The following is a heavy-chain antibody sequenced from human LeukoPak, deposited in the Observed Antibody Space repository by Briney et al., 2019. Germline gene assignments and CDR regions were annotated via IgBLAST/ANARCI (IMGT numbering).Heavy chain of an antibody. Sequence: QPGGSLRLSCAASGITFSSYWMNWVRQAPGKGLEWVANIKEDGSEKYYVDSVKGRFTISRDNAKNSLYLQMSSLGAEDTAVYYCAKIGTRSPVDYWGQGTLVTVSS. CDR2: IKEDGSEK. V-gene: IGHV3-7*01. CDR1: GITFSSYW. J-gene: IGHJ4*02. D-gene: IGHD1-1*01. CDR3: AKIGTRSPVDY.